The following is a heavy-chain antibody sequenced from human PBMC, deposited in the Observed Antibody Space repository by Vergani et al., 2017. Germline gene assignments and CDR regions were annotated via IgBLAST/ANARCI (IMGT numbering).Heavy chain of an antibody. Sequence: QVQLVQSGAEVKKPGSSVKVSCKASGGTFSSYTISWVRQAPGQGLEWMGRIIPILGIANYAQKFQGRVTITADKSTSTAYMELSSLRSEDTAVYYCARARVLWSGYRPYFDYWGQGTLVTVSS. CDR2: IIPILGIA. J-gene: IGHJ4*02. D-gene: IGHD3-3*01. CDR1: GGTFSSYT. CDR3: ARARVLWSGYRPYFDY. V-gene: IGHV1-69*02.